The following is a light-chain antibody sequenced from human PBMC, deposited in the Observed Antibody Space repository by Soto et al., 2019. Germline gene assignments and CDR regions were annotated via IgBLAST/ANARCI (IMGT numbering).Light chain of an antibody. CDR2: DVS. J-gene: IGLJ3*02. CDR3: CSYAGNYWV. CDR1: SSDVGGYDY. V-gene: IGLV2-11*01. Sequence: QSALTQPPSVSGSPGQSVTLSCTGTSSDVGGYDYVSWHQQHPDKAPKLMIYDVSKRPSGVPDRFSGSKSGNTASLTISGLQAEDEADYYCCSYAGNYWVFGGGTQLTVL.